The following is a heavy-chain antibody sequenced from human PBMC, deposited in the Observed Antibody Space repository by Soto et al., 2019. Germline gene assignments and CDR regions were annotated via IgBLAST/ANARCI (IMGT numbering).Heavy chain of an antibody. Sequence: QVQLQESGPGLVKPSQTLSLTCTVSGGSISSGDYYWSWIRQPPGKGLEWIGYIYYSGSTYYNPSLKNRVTITVDTSKNQFSLKLSSVTAADTAGYYCARVRHINAFDIWGQGTMVTVSS. V-gene: IGHV4-30-4*01. CDR2: IYYSGST. J-gene: IGHJ3*02. CDR1: GGSISSGDYY. D-gene: IGHD1-20*01. CDR3: ARVRHINAFDI.